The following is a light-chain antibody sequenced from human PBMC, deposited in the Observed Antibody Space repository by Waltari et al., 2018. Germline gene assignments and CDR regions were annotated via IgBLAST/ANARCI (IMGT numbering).Light chain of an antibody. V-gene: IGLV1-40*01. CDR2: GNN. CDR3: QSFDNMLSGGVV. CDR1: TSNFVCGHH. J-gene: IGLJ2*01. Sequence: QSVLPQPPSVSRTPGQRVTISCSGSTSNFVCGHHLHWSQHLPGTAPKLRIYGNNNRPSGVPDRFSGSKSGTSASLAITGLQADDEADYFCQSFDNMLSGGVVFGGGTKLAVL.